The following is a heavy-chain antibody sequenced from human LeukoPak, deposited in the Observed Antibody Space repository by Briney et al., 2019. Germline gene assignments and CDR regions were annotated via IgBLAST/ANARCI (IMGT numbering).Heavy chain of an antibody. CDR2: IYYSGST. CDR3: ARMGGPYNWFDP. J-gene: IGHJ5*02. Sequence: SETLSLTCTVSGGSISSGGYYWSWIRQHPGKGLEWIGYIYYSGSTYYNPSLKSRVTISVDTSKNQFSLKLSSVTAADTAVYYCARMGGPYNWFDPWGQGTLVTVSS. V-gene: IGHV4-31*03. CDR1: GGSISSGGYY. D-gene: IGHD1-26*01.